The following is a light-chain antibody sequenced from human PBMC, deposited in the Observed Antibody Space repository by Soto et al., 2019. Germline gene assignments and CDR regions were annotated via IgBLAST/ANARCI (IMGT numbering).Light chain of an antibody. J-gene: IGLJ1*01. Sequence: QSVLTQPASVSGSPGQSITISCTGTSSDVGNYNLGSWYQQHPGKVPKLIIYDDSKRPSGVSNRFSGSKSGNTASLTISGPQAEDEADYYCCSYAASSTYVFGTGTKVTVL. CDR3: CSYAASSTYV. V-gene: IGLV2-23*01. CDR1: SSDVGNYNL. CDR2: DDS.